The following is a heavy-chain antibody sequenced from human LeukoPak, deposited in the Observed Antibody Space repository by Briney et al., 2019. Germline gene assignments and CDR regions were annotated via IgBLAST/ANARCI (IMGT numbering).Heavy chain of an antibody. Sequence: GSLRLSCTTSGFNFRAYWMGWVRQAPGKGLEWVANIHQHGSKENYLDSVKGRFTISRDNAKNSLYLQMNSLRAEDTAVYYCARVIISGYNDYWGQGTLVTVSS. J-gene: IGHJ4*02. CDR3: ARVIISGYNDY. CDR1: GFNFRAYW. D-gene: IGHD1-14*01. V-gene: IGHV3-7*04. CDR2: IHQHGSKE.